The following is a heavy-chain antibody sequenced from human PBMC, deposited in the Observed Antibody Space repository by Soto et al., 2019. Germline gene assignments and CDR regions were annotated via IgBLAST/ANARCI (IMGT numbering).Heavy chain of an antibody. Sequence: QVQLVQSGAEVKKPGASVKVSCKASGYTFTSYGISWVRQAPGQGLEWMGWISAYNGNTNYAQKRQGXVXXXTXXSTSTAYMELRSLRSDDTAVYYCARGVGASYYFDYWGQGTLVTVSS. D-gene: IGHD1-26*01. J-gene: IGHJ4*02. V-gene: IGHV1-18*01. CDR2: ISAYNGNT. CDR1: GYTFTSYG. CDR3: ARGVGASYYFDY.